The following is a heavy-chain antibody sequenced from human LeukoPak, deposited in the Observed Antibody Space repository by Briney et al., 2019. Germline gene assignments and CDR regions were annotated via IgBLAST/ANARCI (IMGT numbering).Heavy chain of an antibody. V-gene: IGHV1-69*13. J-gene: IGHJ4*02. CDR1: GGTFSSYA. CDR3: ARDPRHPHYFDY. CDR2: IIPIFGTA. Sequence: ASVKVSCKASGGTFSSYAISWVRQAPGQGLEWMGGIIPIFGTANNAQKFQGRVTITADESTSTAYMELSSLRSEDTAVYYCARDPRHPHYFDYWGQGTLVTVSS. D-gene: IGHD6-6*01.